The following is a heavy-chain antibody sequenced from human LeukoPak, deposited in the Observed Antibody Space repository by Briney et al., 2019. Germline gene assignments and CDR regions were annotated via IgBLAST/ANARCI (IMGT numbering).Heavy chain of an antibody. CDR2: ISGSGGST. CDR1: GFTFSSYG. CDR3: ARVGYDSLTFFDY. J-gene: IGHJ4*02. Sequence: GGSLRLSCAASGFTFSSYGMSWVRQAPGKGLEWVSAISGSGGSTYYADSVKGRFTISRDNSKNTLYLQMNSLRAEDTAVYYCARVGYDSLTFFDYWGQGTLVTVSS. V-gene: IGHV3-23*01. D-gene: IGHD3-9*01.